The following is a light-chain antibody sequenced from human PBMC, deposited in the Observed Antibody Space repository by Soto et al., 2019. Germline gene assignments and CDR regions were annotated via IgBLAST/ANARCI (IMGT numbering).Light chain of an antibody. J-gene: IGKJ3*01. V-gene: IGKV1-27*01. Sequence: DIQMTQSPTSLSASVGDRVTITCRASQGIRNFVAWYQQKPGKAPKLLIYAASTLQSGVPSRFSGSGSGTDFTLTLSSLQPEDVATYSCQKYSSVPVFGPGTKVEIK. CDR1: QGIRNF. CDR3: QKYSSVPV. CDR2: AAS.